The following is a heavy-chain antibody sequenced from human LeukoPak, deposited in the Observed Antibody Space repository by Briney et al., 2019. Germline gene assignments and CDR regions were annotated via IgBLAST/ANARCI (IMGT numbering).Heavy chain of an antibody. D-gene: IGHD6-19*01. CDR2: IYYSGST. CDR3: ARDSPVAGGVFDY. CDR1: GGSISSYY. V-gene: IGHV4-59*01. Sequence: KPSETLSLTCTVSGGSISSYYWSWIRQPPGKGLQGIGYIYYSGSTNYNPSLKSRVTISVDTSKNQFSLKLSSVTAADTAVYYCARDSPVAGGVFDYWGQGTLVTVSS. J-gene: IGHJ4*02.